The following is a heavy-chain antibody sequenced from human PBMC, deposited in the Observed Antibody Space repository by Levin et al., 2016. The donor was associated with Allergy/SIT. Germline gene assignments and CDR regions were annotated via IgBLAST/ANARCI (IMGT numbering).Heavy chain of an antibody. V-gene: IGHV4-4*07. CDR1: GVSITSYY. D-gene: IGHD2-15*01. CDR3: AREPNFYGGSGPGGNWFYP. CDR2: IHGSGGT. Sequence: SETLSLTCTVSGVSITSYYWSWIRQPAGKGLEWIGRIHGSGGTNYNPSLKSRVTMSADRSDNQVSLKMNPVSAADTALYFCAREPNFYGGSGPGGNWFYPWGQGIVVVVSS. J-gene: IGHJ5*02.